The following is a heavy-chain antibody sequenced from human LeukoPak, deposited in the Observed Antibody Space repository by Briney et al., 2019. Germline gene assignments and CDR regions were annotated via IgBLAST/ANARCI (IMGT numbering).Heavy chain of an antibody. Sequence: GGSLRLSCAASGFTISTYSMNWVRQAPGKGLEWVSYISSSSSTIYYADSVKGRFTISRDNAKNSLYLQMNSLRAEDTAVYYCARGSTYYDSSGQVPFDYWGQGTLVTVSS. V-gene: IGHV3-48*01. CDR3: ARGSTYYDSSGQVPFDY. CDR2: ISSSSSTI. D-gene: IGHD3-22*01. J-gene: IGHJ4*02. CDR1: GFTISTYS.